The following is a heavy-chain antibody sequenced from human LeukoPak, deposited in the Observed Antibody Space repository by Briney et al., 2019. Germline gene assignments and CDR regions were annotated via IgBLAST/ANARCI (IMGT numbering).Heavy chain of an antibody. CDR2: IYHSGST. V-gene: IGHV4-4*02. D-gene: IGHD5-24*01. CDR3: ARGDGYNFGYFDY. Sequence: SETLSLTCAVSGGSISSSNWWSWVRQPPGKGLEWIGEIYHSGSTYYNPSLKSRVTISVDRSKNQFSLKLSSVTAADTAVYYCARGDGYNFGYFDYWGQGTLVTVSS. J-gene: IGHJ4*02. CDR1: GGSISSSNW.